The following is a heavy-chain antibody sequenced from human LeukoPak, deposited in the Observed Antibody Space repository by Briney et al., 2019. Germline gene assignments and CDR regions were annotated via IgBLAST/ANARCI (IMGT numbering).Heavy chain of an antibody. D-gene: IGHD3-10*01. Sequence: PGGSLRLSCAASGFTFSSYAMSWVRQAPGKGLEWVSAISGSGGSTYYADSVKGRFTISRDNSKNTLYLQMNSLRAEDTAVYYCAKDLISGPGPPRGDDYWGQGTLVTVSS. CDR1: GFTFSSYA. CDR2: ISGSGGST. V-gene: IGHV3-23*01. J-gene: IGHJ4*02. CDR3: AKDLISGPGPPRGDDY.